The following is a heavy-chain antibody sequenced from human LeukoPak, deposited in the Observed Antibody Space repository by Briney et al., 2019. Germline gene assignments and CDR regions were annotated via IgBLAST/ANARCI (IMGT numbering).Heavy chain of an antibody. D-gene: IGHD1-26*01. V-gene: IGHV3-30*03. Sequence: AGGSLRLSCAASGFTFSSYGMHWVRQAPGKGLEWVAVISYDGSNKYYADSVKGRFTISRDNSKNTLYLQMNSLRAEDTAVYYCARGDDIVGATSFDYWGQGTLVTVSS. CDR2: ISYDGSNK. CDR3: ARGDDIVGATSFDY. CDR1: GFTFSSYG. J-gene: IGHJ4*02.